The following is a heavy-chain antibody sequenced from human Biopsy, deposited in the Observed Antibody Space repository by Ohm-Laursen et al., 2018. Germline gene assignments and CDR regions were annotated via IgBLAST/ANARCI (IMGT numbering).Heavy chain of an antibody. Sequence: SLRLSCAASGFTFSVNVMTWVRQAPGKGLEWVSGITGSGATSYYADSVKGRFTISRDNSKNTLYLQMNSVRADDTTIYYCAKGGSITIFGVVINNCFDPWGQGTRVTVSS. CDR3: AKGGSITIFGVVINNCFDP. CDR2: ITGSGATS. CDR1: GFTFSVNV. J-gene: IGHJ5*02. V-gene: IGHV3-23*01. D-gene: IGHD3-3*01.